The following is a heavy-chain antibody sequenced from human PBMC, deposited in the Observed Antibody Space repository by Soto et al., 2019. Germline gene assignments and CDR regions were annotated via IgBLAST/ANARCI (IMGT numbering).Heavy chain of an antibody. D-gene: IGHD3-22*01. CDR3: ARRGRGTYYYDSSGHKDV. J-gene: IGHJ6*02. V-gene: IGHV4-39*01. CDR1: GGSISSSSYY. CDR2: IYYSGST. Sequence: PSETLSLTCTVSGGSISSSSYYWGWIRQPPGKGLEWIGSIYYSGSTYYNPSLKSRVTISVDTSKNQFSLKLSSVTAADTAVYYCARRGRGTYYYDSSGHKDVWGQGTTGTVSS.